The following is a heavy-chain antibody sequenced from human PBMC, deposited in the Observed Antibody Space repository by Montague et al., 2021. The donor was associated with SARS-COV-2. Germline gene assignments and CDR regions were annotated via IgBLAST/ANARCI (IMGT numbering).Heavy chain of an antibody. CDR1: RDSVSSNIAT. CDR2: TYYRSKWYN. J-gene: IGHJ4*02. V-gene: IGHV6-1*01. D-gene: IGHD2-2*01. Sequence: CAISRDSVSSNIATWNWIRQSPSRGLEWLGRTYYRSKWYNDYAESVKSRITIDPVTSKHQFSLHLNSVTPEDTAVYYCARIPVGSKYYFDFQSQGTLVTVST. CDR3: ARIPVGSKYYFDF.